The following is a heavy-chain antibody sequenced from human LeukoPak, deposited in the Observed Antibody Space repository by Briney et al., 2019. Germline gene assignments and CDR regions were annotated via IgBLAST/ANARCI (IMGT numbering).Heavy chain of an antibody. Sequence: SVKVSCKASGGTFSSYAISWVRQAPGQGLEWMGGIIPIFGTANYAQKLQGRVTMTTDTSTSTAYMELRSLRSDDTAVYYCARTGSGSYLWDYWGQGTLVTVSS. CDR3: ARTGSGSYLWDY. D-gene: IGHD1-26*01. V-gene: IGHV1-69*05. J-gene: IGHJ4*02. CDR1: GGTFSSYA. CDR2: IIPIFGTA.